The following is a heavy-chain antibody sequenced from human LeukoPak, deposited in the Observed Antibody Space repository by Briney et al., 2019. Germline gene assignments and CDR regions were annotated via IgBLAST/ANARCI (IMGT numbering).Heavy chain of an antibody. CDR3: ARHKPTGSYPLEV. D-gene: IGHD3-10*01. V-gene: IGHV4-34*01. J-gene: IGHJ4*02. Sequence: SETLSLTCAVYGGSFSGYYWSWSRQPPGKGLEWIGEINHSGSTNYNPSLKSRVTISVDTSTSQLSLKLSSVTAADTAVYYCARHKPTGSYPLEVWGQGTLVTVSS. CDR2: INHSGST. CDR1: GGSFSGYY.